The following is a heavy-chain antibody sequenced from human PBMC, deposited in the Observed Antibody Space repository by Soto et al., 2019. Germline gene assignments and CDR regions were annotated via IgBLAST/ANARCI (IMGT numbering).Heavy chain of an antibody. CDR2: LNTYGNT. D-gene: IGHD1-7*01. J-gene: IGHJ5*02. V-gene: IGHV4-4*07. CDR3: GRESGETWDYEAS. Sequence: QVQLQESGPGLVRPSETLSLTCTVSGGSISSYRWSWIRQPAGKGLEWIGRLNTYGNTHYNPSLKSRVTVSVDTSRNQFFLTLMSVTAADSAVYHCGRESGETWDYEASWGQGTPVTVSS. CDR1: GGSISSYR.